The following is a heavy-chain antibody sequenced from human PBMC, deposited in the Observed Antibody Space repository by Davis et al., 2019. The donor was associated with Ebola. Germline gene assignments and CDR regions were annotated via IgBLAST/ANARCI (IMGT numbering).Heavy chain of an antibody. CDR3: ARGGSIVLVVYAENNWFDP. D-gene: IGHD2-8*02. J-gene: IGHJ5*02. Sequence: ASVKVSCKASGYTFTSYYMHWVRQAPGQGLEWMGIINPSGGSTSYAQKFQGRVTMTRDTSTSTVYMELSSLRSEDTAVYYCARGGSIVLVVYAENNWFDPWGQGTLVTVSS. CDR1: GYTFTSYY. CDR2: INPSGGST. V-gene: IGHV1-46*01.